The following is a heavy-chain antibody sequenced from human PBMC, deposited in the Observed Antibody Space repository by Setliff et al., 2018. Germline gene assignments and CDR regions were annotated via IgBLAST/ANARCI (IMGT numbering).Heavy chain of an antibody. J-gene: IGHJ4*02. CDR1: GYTFGSYA. D-gene: IGHD6-19*01. CDR2: IHTNTGNANT. V-gene: IGHV1-3*04. CDR3: ARRVRIAVLHLYYFEY. Sequence: ASVKVSCKASGYTFGSYALNWVRQAPGQGLEWMGWIHTNTGNANTKYSQKFQGRVTITRDASASTAYMELSSLRSEDTAVYYCARRVRIAVLHLYYFEYWGQGTLVTVSS.